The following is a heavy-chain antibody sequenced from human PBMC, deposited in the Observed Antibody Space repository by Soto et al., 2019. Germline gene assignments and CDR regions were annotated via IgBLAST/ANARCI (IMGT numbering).Heavy chain of an antibody. V-gene: IGHV3-48*04. CDR1: GFTFSSYS. J-gene: IGHJ4*02. Sequence: GGSLILSCAASGFTFSSYSMNWVRQAPGKGLEWVSYISSSGSIIYYADSVKGRFTISRDNAKNSLHLQMNSLRAEDTAVYYCARWELLYGLDYWGQGTLVTVSS. D-gene: IGHD1-26*01. CDR3: ARWELLYGLDY. CDR2: ISSSGSII.